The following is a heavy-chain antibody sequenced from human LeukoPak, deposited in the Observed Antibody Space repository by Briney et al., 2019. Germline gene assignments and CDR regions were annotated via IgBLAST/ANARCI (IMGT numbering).Heavy chain of an antibody. J-gene: IGHJ4*02. Sequence: SGGSLRLSCAASGFTFDDYAMHWVRQAPGKGLEWVSGISWNSGSIGYADSVKGRFTISRDNAKNSLYLQMNSLRAEDMALYYCAKSTSIVGALGRGYFDYWGQGTLVTVSS. V-gene: IGHV3-9*03. CDR2: ISWNSGSI. CDR1: GFTFDDYA. D-gene: IGHD1-26*01. CDR3: AKSTSIVGALGRGYFDY.